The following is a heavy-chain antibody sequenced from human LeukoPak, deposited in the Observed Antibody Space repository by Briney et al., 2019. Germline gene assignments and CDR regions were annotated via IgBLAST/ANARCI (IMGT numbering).Heavy chain of an antibody. Sequence: GGSLRLSCAASGFTFSSYAMSWVRQAPGKGLEWVSAISGSGGSTYYADSVKGRFTISRDNANGTLYLQMNSLRADDTGLYFCGRARGGYSAIDYWGQGSLVTVSS. CDR2: ISGSGGST. V-gene: IGHV3-23*01. J-gene: IGHJ4*02. CDR3: GRARGGYSAIDY. D-gene: IGHD4-11*01. CDR1: GFTFSSYA.